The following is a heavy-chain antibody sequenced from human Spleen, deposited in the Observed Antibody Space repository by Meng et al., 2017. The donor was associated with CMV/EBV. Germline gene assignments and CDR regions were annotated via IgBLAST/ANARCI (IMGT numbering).Heavy chain of an antibody. J-gene: IGHJ5*02. CDR2: MNPNSGNT. D-gene: IGHD2-21*01. V-gene: IGHV1-8*03. CDR3: ARDRTLYCGGDCFPHKLGWFDP. Sequence: ASVKVSCKASGYTFTSYDINWVRQATGQGLEWMGWMNPNSGNTGYAQKFQGRVTITRNTSISTAYMELSSLRSEDTAVYYCARDRTLYCGGDCFPHKLGWFDPWGQGTLVTVSS. CDR1: GYTFTSYD.